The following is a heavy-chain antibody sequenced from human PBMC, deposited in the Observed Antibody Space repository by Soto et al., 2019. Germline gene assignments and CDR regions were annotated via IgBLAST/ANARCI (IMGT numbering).Heavy chain of an antibody. CDR3: AKGGVRFLEWLPAPWDYYYYMDV. CDR2: ISGSGGST. D-gene: IGHD3-3*01. V-gene: IGHV3-23*01. Sequence: PGGSLRLSCAASGFTFSSYAMSWVRQAPGKGLEWVSAISGSGGSTYYADSVKGRFTISRDNSKNTLYLQMNSLRAEDTAVYYCAKGGVRFLEWLPAPWDYYYYMDVWGKGTTVTVSS. J-gene: IGHJ6*03. CDR1: GFTFSSYA.